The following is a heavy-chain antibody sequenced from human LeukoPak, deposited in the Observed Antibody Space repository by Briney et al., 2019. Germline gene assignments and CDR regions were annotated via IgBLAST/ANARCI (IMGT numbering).Heavy chain of an antibody. D-gene: IGHD6-6*01. CDR3: AREGRSSSLDY. Sequence: ASVKVSCKASGYTFSNNDINWVRQPPGHGLEWMGWMNPNSGTTGYAQKFQGRVTMTRDTSISTAYMELSSLRSEDTAVYYCAREGRSSSLDYWGQGTLVTVSS. CDR1: GYTFSNND. V-gene: IGHV1-8*01. J-gene: IGHJ4*02. CDR2: MNPNSGTT.